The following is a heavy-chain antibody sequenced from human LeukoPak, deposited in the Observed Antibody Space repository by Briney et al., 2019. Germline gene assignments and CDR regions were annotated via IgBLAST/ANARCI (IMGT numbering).Heavy chain of an antibody. Sequence: GGSLRLSCAASGFTFSSYAMSWVRQAPGKGLEWVSAISGSGGSTYYADSVKGRFTISRDNSKNTLYLQMNSLRAEDTAVYYCAKGRGYYDSSKNPDDYWGQGTLVTVSS. D-gene: IGHD3-22*01. CDR2: ISGSGGST. V-gene: IGHV3-23*01. CDR3: AKGRGYYDSSKNPDDY. CDR1: GFTFSSYA. J-gene: IGHJ4*02.